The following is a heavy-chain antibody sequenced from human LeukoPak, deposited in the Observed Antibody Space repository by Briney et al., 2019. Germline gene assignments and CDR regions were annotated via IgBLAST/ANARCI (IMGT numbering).Heavy chain of an antibody. CDR2: IYYSGST. J-gene: IGHJ4*02. CDR3: ARAHRGATGYFDY. CDR1: GGSISSYY. Sequence: SETLSLTCTVSGGSISSYYWSWIRQPPGKGLEWIGNIYYSGSTNNNPSLKSRVTISVDTSKNQFSLKLSSVTAADTAVYYCARAHRGATGYFDYWGQGTLVTVSS. V-gene: IGHV4-59*08. D-gene: IGHD1-26*01.